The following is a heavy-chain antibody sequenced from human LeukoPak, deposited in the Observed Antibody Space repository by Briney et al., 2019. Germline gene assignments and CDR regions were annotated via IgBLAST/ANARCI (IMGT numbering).Heavy chain of an antibody. Sequence: GASVKVSCKASGYTFTSYAMNWVRQAPGQGLEWMGWINTNTGNPTYAQGFTGRFVFSLDTSVSTAYLQISSLKAEDTAVYYCARVHRWSWGGSWYYYYMDVWGKGTTVTVSS. CDR1: GYTFTSYA. CDR2: INTNTGNP. J-gene: IGHJ6*03. D-gene: IGHD2-15*01. V-gene: IGHV7-4-1*02. CDR3: ARVHRWSWGGSWYYYYMDV.